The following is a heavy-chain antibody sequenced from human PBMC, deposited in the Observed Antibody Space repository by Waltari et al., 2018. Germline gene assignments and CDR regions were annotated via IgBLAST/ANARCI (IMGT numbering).Heavy chain of an antibody. J-gene: IGHJ6*02. Sequence: EVQLVESGGGLVQPGGSLRLSCAASGFTFSSYSMNWVRQAPGQGLDRVSYFSSISSTIYSADSVKGRFTISRDNAKNSLYLQMNSLRAEDTAVYYCARDHPRTRVARYYYYGMDVWGQGTTVTVSS. CDR3: ARDHPRTRVARYYYYGMDV. CDR1: GFTFSSYS. V-gene: IGHV3-48*01. CDR2: FSSISSTI. D-gene: IGHD3-3*01.